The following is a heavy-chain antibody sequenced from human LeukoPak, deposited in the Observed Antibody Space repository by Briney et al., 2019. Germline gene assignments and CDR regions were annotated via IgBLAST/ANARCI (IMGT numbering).Heavy chain of an antibody. J-gene: IGHJ5*02. CDR2: MNPNSGNT. Sequence: GASVKVSCKASGYTFTSSDFNWVRQATGQGLEWMGWMNPNSGNTGYAQKFQGRVTMTRDTSISTAYMELSSLRSEDTAVYYCAREDLRSSFDPWGQGTLVTVSS. CDR3: AREDLRSSFDP. D-gene: IGHD6-6*01. CDR1: GYTFTSSD. V-gene: IGHV1-8*01.